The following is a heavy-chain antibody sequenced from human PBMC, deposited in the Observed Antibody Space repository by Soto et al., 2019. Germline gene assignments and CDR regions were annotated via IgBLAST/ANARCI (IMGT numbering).Heavy chain of an antibody. Sequence: SETLSLTCTVSGGSVSSGSYYWSWIRQPPGKGLEWIGYVYYSGSTNYNPSPESRVTISVDTSKNQFSLKLSSVTAADTAVYYCARGIQLWVDDWGQGALVTVSS. CDR1: GGSVSSGSYY. CDR3: ARGIQLWVDD. D-gene: IGHD5-18*01. J-gene: IGHJ4*02. CDR2: VYYSGST. V-gene: IGHV4-61*01.